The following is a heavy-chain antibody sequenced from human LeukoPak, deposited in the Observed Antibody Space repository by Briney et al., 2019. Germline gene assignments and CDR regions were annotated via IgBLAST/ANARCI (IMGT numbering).Heavy chain of an antibody. CDR2: IYYSGST. CDR1: GGSISSYY. Sequence: SETLSLTCTVSGGSISSYYWSWIRQPPGKGLEWIGYIYYSGSTYYNPSLKSRVTISVDTSKNQFSLKLSSVTAADTAVYYCASFPLGPRRAFDIWGQGTMVTVS. V-gene: IGHV4-59*08. CDR3: ASFPLGPRRAFDI. D-gene: IGHD7-27*01. J-gene: IGHJ3*02.